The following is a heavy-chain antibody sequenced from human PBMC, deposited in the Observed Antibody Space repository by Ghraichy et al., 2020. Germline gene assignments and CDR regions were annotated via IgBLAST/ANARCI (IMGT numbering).Heavy chain of an antibody. CDR3: IAARFSGGGYHYYMDV. V-gene: IGHV3-23*01. D-gene: IGHD6-6*01. J-gene: IGHJ6*03. Sequence: GESLNISCAASGFTFSSYAMSWVRQAPGKGLEWVSAISGSGGNTFYADSVKGRFTISRDNSKNTLYLQMSSLRAEDTAVYYCIAARFSGGGYHYYMDVWGKGTTVTVSS. CDR2: ISGSGGNT. CDR1: GFTFSSYA.